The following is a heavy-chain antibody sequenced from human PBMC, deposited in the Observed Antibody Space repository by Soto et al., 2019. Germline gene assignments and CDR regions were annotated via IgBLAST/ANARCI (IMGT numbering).Heavy chain of an antibody. D-gene: IGHD2-2*01. V-gene: IGHV3-48*01. J-gene: IGHJ6*03. CDR2: ISSSSSTI. CDR1: GFTFSSYS. CDR3: ARAPAAMPYYYYYYMDV. Sequence: GGSLRLSCAASGFTFSSYSMNWVRQAPGKGLEWVSYISSSSSTINYASSVKGRFTISRDNAKNSLYLQMNSLRAEDTAVYYCARAPAAMPYYYYYYMDVWGKGTTVTVSS.